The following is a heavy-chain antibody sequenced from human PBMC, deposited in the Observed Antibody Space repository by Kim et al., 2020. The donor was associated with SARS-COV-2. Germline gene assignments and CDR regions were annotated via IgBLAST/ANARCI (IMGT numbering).Heavy chain of an antibody. D-gene: IGHD3-22*01. Sequence: SETLSLTCTVSGGSISSYYWSWIRQPPGKGLEWIGYIYYSGSTNYNPSLKSRVTISVDTSKNQFSLKLSSVTAADTAVYYCARESGYYTNYFDYWGQGTL. CDR3: ARESGYYTNYFDY. CDR1: GGSISSYY. J-gene: IGHJ4*02. V-gene: IGHV4-59*13. CDR2: IYYSGST.